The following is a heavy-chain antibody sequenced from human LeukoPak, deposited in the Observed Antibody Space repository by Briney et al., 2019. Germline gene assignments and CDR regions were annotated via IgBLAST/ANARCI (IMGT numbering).Heavy chain of an antibody. Sequence: PSETLSLTCTVSGGSISSHYWSWIRQPPGKGLEWIGYIYYSGSTNYNPSLKSRVTISVDTSKNQFSLRLRSVTAADTAVYFCASSHCGGDCFSSVAFDFWGHGTMVTVSS. J-gene: IGHJ3*01. CDR3: ASSHCGGDCFSSVAFDF. V-gene: IGHV4-59*11. CDR2: IYYSGST. CDR1: GGSISSHY. D-gene: IGHD2-21*02.